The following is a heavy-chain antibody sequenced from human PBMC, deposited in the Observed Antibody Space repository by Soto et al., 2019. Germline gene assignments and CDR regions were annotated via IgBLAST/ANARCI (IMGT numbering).Heavy chain of an antibody. CDR2: ISYDGSNK. Sequence: QVQLVESGGGVVQPGRSLRLSCAASGFTFSSYAMHWVRQAPGKGLEWVAVISYDGSNKYYADSVKGRFTISRDNPKNPLYLKMNSVRDEDTAVYYCARDREYSSLSGWFDPWGQGTLVTVSS. D-gene: IGHD6-6*01. CDR1: GFTFSSYA. V-gene: IGHV3-30-3*01. J-gene: IGHJ5*02. CDR3: ARDREYSSLSGWFDP.